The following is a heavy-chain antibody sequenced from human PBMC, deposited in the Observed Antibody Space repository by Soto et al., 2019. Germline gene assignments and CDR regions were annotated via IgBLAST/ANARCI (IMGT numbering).Heavy chain of an antibody. CDR3: AVRAAYYYDSSGYSNEYFQH. D-gene: IGHD3-22*01. Sequence: LSLTCGVSGYSITSGYYWGWVRQPPGKGLEWIGTIYQSGSTLYNLSLKSRVTISLDTSKNQFSLRLSSVTAADTAVYYCAVRAAYYYDSSGYSNEYFQHWGQGTLVTVSS. CDR1: GYSITSGYY. CDR2: IYQSGST. J-gene: IGHJ1*01. V-gene: IGHV4-38-2*01.